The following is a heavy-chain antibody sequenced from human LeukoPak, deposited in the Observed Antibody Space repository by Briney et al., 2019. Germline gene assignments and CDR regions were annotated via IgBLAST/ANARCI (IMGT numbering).Heavy chain of an antibody. D-gene: IGHD2-15*01. J-gene: IGHJ5*02. V-gene: IGHV1-2*06. Sequence: ASVKVSCKASGYTFTGYYMHWVRQAPGQGLEWMGRINPNSGGTNYAQKLQGRVTMTTDTSTSTAYMELRSLRSDDTAVYYCARASDIVVVVAADGDNWFDPWGQGTLVTVSS. CDR2: INPNSGGT. CDR1: GYTFTGYY. CDR3: ARASDIVVVVAADGDNWFDP.